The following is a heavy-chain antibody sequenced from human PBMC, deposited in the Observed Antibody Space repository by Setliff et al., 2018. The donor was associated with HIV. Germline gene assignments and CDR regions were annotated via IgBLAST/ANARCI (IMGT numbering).Heavy chain of an antibody. Sequence: LSLSCVASGFSFSSHWMHWVRQAPGKGLEWVAVVSYDAERKYYADSVKGRFTISRDNPRNTVYLQMTGLRLDDTAVYYCARDSAAWVTELGILGYWGQGTLVTVSS. D-gene: IGHD3-3*01. CDR3: ARDSAAWVTELGILGY. V-gene: IGHV3-30*03. CDR1: GFSFSSHW. J-gene: IGHJ4*02. CDR2: VSYDAERK.